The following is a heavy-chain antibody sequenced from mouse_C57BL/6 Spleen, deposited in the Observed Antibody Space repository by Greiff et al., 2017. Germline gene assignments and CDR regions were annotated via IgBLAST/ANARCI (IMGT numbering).Heavy chain of an antibody. CDR3: ARGLRYYAMDY. D-gene: IGHD1-1*01. V-gene: IGHV1-80*01. J-gene: IGHJ4*01. CDR2: IYPGDGDT. Sequence: QVQLQQSGAELVKPGASVKISCKASGYAFSSYWMNWVKQRPGKGLEWIGQIYPGDGDTNYNGKFKGKATLTADKSSSTAYMQLSSLTSEDSAVYICARGLRYYAMDYWGQGTSVTVSS. CDR1: GYAFSSYW.